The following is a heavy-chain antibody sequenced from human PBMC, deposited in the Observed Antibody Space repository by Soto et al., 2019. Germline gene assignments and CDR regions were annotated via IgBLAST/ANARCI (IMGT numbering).Heavy chain of an antibody. D-gene: IGHD2-15*01. CDR3: ARHDEYCSGGSCWFYFDY. CDR1: GGSISSSSYY. J-gene: IGHJ4*02. CDR2: IYYSGST. Sequence: QLQLQESGPGLVKPSETLSLTCTVSGGSISSSSYYWGWIRQPPGKGLEWIGSIYYSGSTYYNPSLKSRVTISVDTSMNQFSLKLSSVTAADTAVYYCARHDEYCSGGSCWFYFDYWGQGTLVTVSS. V-gene: IGHV4-39*01.